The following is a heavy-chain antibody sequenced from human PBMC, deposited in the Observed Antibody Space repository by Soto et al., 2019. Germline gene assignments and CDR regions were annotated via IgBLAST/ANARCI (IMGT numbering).Heavy chain of an antibody. CDR3: ARLPYYDFLTGYSFAQ. J-gene: IGHJ4*02. D-gene: IGHD3-9*01. V-gene: IGHV4-34*01. CDR1: GGSLSDYF. Sequence: SETLSLTCVVSGGSLSDYFWSWIRQPPGLALEWIGEINHLGCINYNPSLKRRVTMSVYTSKNQFSLKLTSVTAADTATYSCARLPYYDFLTGYSFAQWGQGSPATSP. CDR2: INHLGCI.